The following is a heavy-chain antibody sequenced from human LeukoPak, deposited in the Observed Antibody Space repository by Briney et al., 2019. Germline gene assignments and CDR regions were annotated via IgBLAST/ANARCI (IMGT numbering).Heavy chain of an antibody. V-gene: IGHV3-23*01. CDR3: AKMKGHPLPKYYMDV. Sequence: GGSLRLSCAASGFTFSSYGMSWVRQGPGKGLEWVSAISGSGDGTFYADSVKVRFTISRDNSRSTLYLQMNSLRADDTAVYYCAKMKGHPLPKYYMDVWGQGTTVTVSS. J-gene: IGHJ6*01. CDR2: ISGSGDGT. CDR1: GFTFSSYG. D-gene: IGHD1-26*01.